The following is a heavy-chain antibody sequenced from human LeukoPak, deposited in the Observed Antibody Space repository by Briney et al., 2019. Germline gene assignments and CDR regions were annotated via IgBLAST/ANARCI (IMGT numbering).Heavy chain of an antibody. D-gene: IGHD3-10*01. CDR1: GFTFRDYY. V-gene: IGHV3-11*06. CDR2: IGSSIIHT. J-gene: IGHJ3*01. Sequence: GGSLRLSCAPSGFTFRDYYMSGLRQAPGKGLEWVSCIGSSIIHTHYAYNVQGRFTISRDNANNSLYLQMNSLRAEESVVYYGARDRIYDGSGCGVLYVWGQGKMVIVSS. CDR3: ARDRIYDGSGCGVLYV.